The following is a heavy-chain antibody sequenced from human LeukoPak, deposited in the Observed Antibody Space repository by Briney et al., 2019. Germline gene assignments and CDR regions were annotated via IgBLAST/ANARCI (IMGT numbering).Heavy chain of an antibody. D-gene: IGHD3-3*01. V-gene: IGHV1-3*01. CDR3: AKSSGYYYFDY. J-gene: IGHJ4*02. CDR1: EYSFTSYP. CDR2: INPGNGKT. Sequence: ASVKVSCKASEYSFTSYPLHWLRQAPGQRLEWMGWINPGNGKTKYSQKFQDRVTITRDTSATTAYMELNSLISEDTAVYYCAKSSGYYYFDYWGQGTLVAVSS.